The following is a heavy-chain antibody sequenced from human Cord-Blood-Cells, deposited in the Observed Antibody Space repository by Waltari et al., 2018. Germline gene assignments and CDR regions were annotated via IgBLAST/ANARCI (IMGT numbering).Heavy chain of an antibody. Sequence: QVQLVQSGAEVKKPGASVKVSCKVSGYTLTELSMHWVRQAPGKGLEWMGGVGLEEGETIYAQRCQGGVAMTEDTSTDTAYMELSSLRSEDTAVYDCATYPHYYDSSGDYPWGQGTLVTVSS. CDR1: GYTLTELS. CDR3: ATYPHYYDSSGDYP. V-gene: IGHV1-24*01. J-gene: IGHJ5*02. D-gene: IGHD3-22*01. CDR2: VGLEEGET.